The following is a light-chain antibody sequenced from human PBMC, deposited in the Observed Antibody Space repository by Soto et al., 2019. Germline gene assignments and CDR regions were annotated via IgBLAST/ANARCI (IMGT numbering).Light chain of an antibody. CDR3: QQYVTSPWA. V-gene: IGKV3-20*01. CDR2: GAS. Sequence: EMVLTQSPGTLSLSPGERATLSCRASQSVSRSFLAWYQQKPGQAPRLLIYGASNRATGIPDRFSGSGSGTDFTLTISRLEPEDFAVYYCQQYVTSPWAFGQGTKVAIE. J-gene: IGKJ1*01. CDR1: QSVSRSF.